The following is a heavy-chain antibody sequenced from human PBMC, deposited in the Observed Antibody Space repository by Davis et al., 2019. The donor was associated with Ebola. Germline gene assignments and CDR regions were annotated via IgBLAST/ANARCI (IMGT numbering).Heavy chain of an antibody. D-gene: IGHD1/OR15-1a*01. CDR3: SQTSPHVGDV. CDR2: IRSKANSYAT. V-gene: IGHV3-73*01. Sequence: PGESLKISCAASGFTFSGSAMHWVRQASGKGLEWVGRIRSKANSYATAYAASVKGRFTISRDDSKNTAYLQMNSLKTEDTAVYYCSQTSPHVGDVWGQGTTVTVSS. J-gene: IGHJ6*02. CDR1: GFTFSGSA.